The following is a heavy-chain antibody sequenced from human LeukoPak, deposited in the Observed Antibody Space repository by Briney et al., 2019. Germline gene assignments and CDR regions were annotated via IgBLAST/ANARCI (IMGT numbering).Heavy chain of an antibody. CDR2: ISGSGGST. Sequence: PGGSLRLSCAASGFTFSSYAMSWVRQAPGKGLEWVSAISGSGGSTYYADSVKGRFTISRDNSKNTLYLQMNSLRAEDTAVYYCAKAQRITMIVVVITPFDYWGQGTLVTVSS. V-gene: IGHV3-23*01. CDR1: GFTFSSYA. J-gene: IGHJ4*02. D-gene: IGHD3-22*01. CDR3: AKAQRITMIVVVITPFDY.